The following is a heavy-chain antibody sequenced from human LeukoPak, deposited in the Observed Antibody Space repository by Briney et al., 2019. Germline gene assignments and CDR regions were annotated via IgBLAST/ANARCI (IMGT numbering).Heavy chain of an antibody. J-gene: IGHJ3*02. Sequence: ASVKISCKASGYTFRQYSISWVRQAPGKGLEWMGWVSPSHTTRVYAQQFQGRVTMTADTNTNTVSMELRSLRSDDTAVYFCARDYILPLETDNGDGFAIWGQGTVVSVSS. D-gene: IGHD3-3*02. V-gene: IGHV1-18*01. CDR1: GYTFRQYS. CDR3: ARDYILPLETDNGDGFAI. CDR2: VSPSHTTR.